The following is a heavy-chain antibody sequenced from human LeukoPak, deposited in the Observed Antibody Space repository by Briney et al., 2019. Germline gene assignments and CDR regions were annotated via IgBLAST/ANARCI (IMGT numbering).Heavy chain of an antibody. V-gene: IGHV7-4-1*02. CDR3: ARVRKSIAAAGPEVSHDY. CDR2: INTNTGNP. CDR1: GYTFTSYA. J-gene: IGHJ4*02. Sequence: ASVMVSCKAYGYTFTSYAMNWDRQAHGQGLEWMGSINTNTGNPTYAQGFTGRFVFSLDTSVSTAYLQISSLKAEDTAVYYCARVRKSIAAAGPEVSHDYWGQGTLVTVSS. D-gene: IGHD6-13*01.